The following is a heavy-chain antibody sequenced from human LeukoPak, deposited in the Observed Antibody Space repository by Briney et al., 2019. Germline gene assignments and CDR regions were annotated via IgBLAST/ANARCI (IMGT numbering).Heavy chain of an antibody. Sequence: KSSETLSLTCTVSGGSVSSGSYYWSWIRQPPGKGLEWIGYIYYSGSTNYNPSLKSRVTISVDTSKNQFSLKLSSVTAADTAVYYCARDRRGYSYRLTDYWGQGTLVTVSS. CDR2: IYYSGST. V-gene: IGHV4-61*01. J-gene: IGHJ4*02. CDR1: GGSVSSGSYY. CDR3: ARDRRGYSYRLTDY. D-gene: IGHD5-18*01.